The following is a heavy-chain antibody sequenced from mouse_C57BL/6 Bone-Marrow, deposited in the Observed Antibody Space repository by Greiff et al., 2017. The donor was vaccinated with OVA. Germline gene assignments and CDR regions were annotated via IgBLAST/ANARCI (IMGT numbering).Heavy chain of an antibody. CDR2: IYPSDSET. Sequence: QVQLQQSGAELVRPGSSVKLSCKASGYTFTSYWMDWVKQRPGQGLEWIGNIYPSDSETHYNQKFKDKATLTVDKSSSTAYMQLSSLTSEDSAVYYCARPSSYVGAMDYWGQGTSVTVSS. V-gene: IGHV1-61*01. CDR1: GYTFTSYW. J-gene: IGHJ4*01. CDR3: ARPSSYVGAMDY. D-gene: IGHD1-1*01.